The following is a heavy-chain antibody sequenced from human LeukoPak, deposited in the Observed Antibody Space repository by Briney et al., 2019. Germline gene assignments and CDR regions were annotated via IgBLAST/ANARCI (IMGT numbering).Heavy chain of an antibody. D-gene: IGHD6-6*01. V-gene: IGHV1-69*13. CDR1: GGTFSSYA. Sequence: SVKVSCKASGGTFSSYAISWVRQAPGQGLEWMGGIIPIFGTANYAQKFQGRVTITADESTSTAYMELSSLRSEDTAVYYCARGRHHSSIAAQHWFDPWGQGTLVTVSS. CDR3: ARGRHHSSIAAQHWFDP. J-gene: IGHJ5*02. CDR2: IIPIFGTA.